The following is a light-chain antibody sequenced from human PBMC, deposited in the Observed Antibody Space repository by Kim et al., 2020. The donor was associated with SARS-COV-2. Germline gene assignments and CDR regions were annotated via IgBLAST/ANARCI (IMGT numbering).Light chain of an antibody. V-gene: IGLV3-1*01. CDR3: QAWDRGTVV. J-gene: IGLJ2*01. Sequence: SYELSQPPSVSVSPGQTASITCSGNKLGAKYACWYQQKPGQSPVMIIYQDNRRPSGIPERFSGSNSGNTATLTISGTQAMDEADYYCQAWDRGTVVFGGGTQLTVL. CDR1: KLGAKY. CDR2: QDN.